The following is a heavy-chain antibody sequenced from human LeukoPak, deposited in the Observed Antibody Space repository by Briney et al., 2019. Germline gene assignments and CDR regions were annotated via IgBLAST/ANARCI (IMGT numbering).Heavy chain of an antibody. V-gene: IGHV1-18*01. CDR1: GYTFTSYG. CDR3: ARVGFGYCSGGSCYGWFDP. J-gene: IGHJ5*02. Sequence: GASVKVSCKASGYTFTSYGISWVRQAPGQGLEWMGWISAYNGNTNYAQKLQGRVTMTTDTSTSTAYMELRSLRSDDTAVYYCARVGFGYCSGGSCYGWFDPWGQGTLVTVSS. D-gene: IGHD2-15*01. CDR2: ISAYNGNT.